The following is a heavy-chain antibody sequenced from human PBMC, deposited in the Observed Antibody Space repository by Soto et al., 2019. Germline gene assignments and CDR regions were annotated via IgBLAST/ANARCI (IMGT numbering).Heavy chain of an antibody. Sequence: QVQLVESGGGVVQPGRSLRLSCVASGFTFTTYGVHWVRQAPGKGLEWVAVMSSDGINRYYADSVKGRFTISRDNSNNTVYLQMNSMRTEDTAMYYCTKAHLQELVRGWFDPWGQGTLVTVSS. CDR2: MSSDGINR. V-gene: IGHV3-30*18. J-gene: IGHJ5*02. D-gene: IGHD6-13*01. CDR1: GFTFTTYG. CDR3: TKAHLQELVRGWFDP.